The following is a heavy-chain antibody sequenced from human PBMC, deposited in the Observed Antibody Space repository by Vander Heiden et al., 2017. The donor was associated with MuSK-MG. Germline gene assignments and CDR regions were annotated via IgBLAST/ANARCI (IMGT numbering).Heavy chain of an antibody. Sequence: QVQLQESGPGLVKPSETLSLTCTVSGGSISSYYWSWIRQPAGKGMEWIGRIYTSGSTNYNPSLKRRVTMSVDTSKNQFSLKLSSVTAADTAVYYCARVGITMGRGFEYYMDVWGKGTTVTVSS. D-gene: IGHD3-10*01. J-gene: IGHJ6*03. CDR1: GGSISSYY. CDR2: IYTSGST. CDR3: ARVGITMGRGFEYYMDV. V-gene: IGHV4-4*07.